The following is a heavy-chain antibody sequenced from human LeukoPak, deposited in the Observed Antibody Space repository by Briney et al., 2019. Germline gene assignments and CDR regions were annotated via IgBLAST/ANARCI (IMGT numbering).Heavy chain of an antibody. Sequence: GGSLRLSCAASGFTFSSYWMSWVRQAPGKGLEWVANIKQDGSEKYYVDSVKGRFTISRGNAKNSLYLQMNSLRAEDTAVYYCARGPTYYYGSGSYYFDYWGQGTLVTVSS. V-gene: IGHV3-7*01. J-gene: IGHJ4*02. D-gene: IGHD3-10*01. CDR1: GFTFSSYW. CDR2: IKQDGSEK. CDR3: ARGPTYYYGSGSYYFDY.